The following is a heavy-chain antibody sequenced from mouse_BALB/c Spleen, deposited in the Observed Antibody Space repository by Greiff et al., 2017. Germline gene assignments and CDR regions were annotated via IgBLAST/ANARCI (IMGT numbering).Heavy chain of an antibody. CDR2: IYPGNSDT. Sequence: EVQLQQSGTVLARPGASVKMSCKASGYTFTSYWMHWVKQRPGQGLEWIGAIYPGNSDTSYNQKFKGKAKLTAVTSTSTAYMELSSLTNEDSAVYYCTRVYYRYDGNYYAMDYWGQGTSVTVSS. V-gene: IGHV1-5*01. CDR1: GYTFTSYW. CDR3: TRVYYRYDGNYYAMDY. D-gene: IGHD2-14*01. J-gene: IGHJ4*01.